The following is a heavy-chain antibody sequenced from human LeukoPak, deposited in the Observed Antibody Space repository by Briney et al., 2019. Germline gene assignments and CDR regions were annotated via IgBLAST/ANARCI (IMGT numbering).Heavy chain of an antibody. CDR2: IFGSGGSA. D-gene: IGHD6-19*01. CDR1: GFTFNRYA. Sequence: SGGSLRLSCAASGFTFNRYAMYWVRQAPGKGLEWVSGIFGSGGSAHYADSVKGRFTIFRDNSKNTVYLQMNSLRAEDTAVYYCAKTTTGYSSGRYPGWPVDYWGQGTLVTVSS. J-gene: IGHJ4*02. CDR3: AKTTTGYSSGRYPGWPVDY. V-gene: IGHV3-23*01.